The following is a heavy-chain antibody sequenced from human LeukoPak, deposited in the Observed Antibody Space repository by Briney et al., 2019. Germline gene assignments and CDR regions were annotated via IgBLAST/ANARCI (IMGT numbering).Heavy chain of an antibody. V-gene: IGHV3-30*03. D-gene: IGHD3-10*01. J-gene: IGHJ4*02. CDR2: ISYDDSRK. CDR3: ARPRDESRSYYPPLDY. Sequence: GGSLRPSCAASGFIFSDFDMHWVRQAPGKGLEWVALISYDDSRKYYADSVKGRFTISRDNSKNTLYLQMNSLRPEDTALYYCARPRDESRSYYPPLDYWGQGTLVTASS. CDR1: GFIFSDFD.